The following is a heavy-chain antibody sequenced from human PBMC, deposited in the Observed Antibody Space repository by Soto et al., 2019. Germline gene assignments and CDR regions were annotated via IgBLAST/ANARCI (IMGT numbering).Heavy chain of an antibody. CDR2: FYYGGTT. CDR1: GGSFNSGAFD. CDR3: ARDYITAVGDAFDV. Sequence: PSETLSLTCSVFGGSFNSGAFDWTWIRQHPGKGLEWIGFFYYGGTTHYNPSLKSRVTMSLDTSKNQFSLNLTSVTVADTAIYYCARDYITAVGDAFDVWGQGTMVTVSS. J-gene: IGHJ3*01. D-gene: IGHD6-13*01. V-gene: IGHV4-31*03.